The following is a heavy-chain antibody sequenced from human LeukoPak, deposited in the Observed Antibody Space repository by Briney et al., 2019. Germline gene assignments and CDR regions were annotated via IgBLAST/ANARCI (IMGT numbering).Heavy chain of an antibody. D-gene: IGHD2/OR15-2a*01. V-gene: IGHV3-23*01. CDR1: GFTFSSYA. J-gene: IGHJ5*02. CDR3: AKDARTGVWNIGDSWFDP. CDR2: LSDSGAST. Sequence: GGSLRLSCAASGFTFSSYAMSWVRQAPGQGLEWVSGLSDSGASTFYAESVRGRFTISRDNSKNMLYLHINSLRAEDTAVYYCAKDARTGVWNIGDSWFDPWGQGTLVTVSS.